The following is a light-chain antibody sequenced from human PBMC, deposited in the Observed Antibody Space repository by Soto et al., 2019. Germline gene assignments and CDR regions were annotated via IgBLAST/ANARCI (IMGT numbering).Light chain of an antibody. Sequence: EIVLTQSPGTLALSPGERATLSCRASQSVSSSFLAWYQQKLGQAPRLLIYGTSSRATGIPDRFSGSGSGTDFTLTITTLEPEDFAVYYCQQYNNWPLTFGGGTKVEIK. CDR3: QQYNNWPLT. V-gene: IGKV3-20*01. CDR2: GTS. CDR1: QSVSSSF. J-gene: IGKJ4*01.